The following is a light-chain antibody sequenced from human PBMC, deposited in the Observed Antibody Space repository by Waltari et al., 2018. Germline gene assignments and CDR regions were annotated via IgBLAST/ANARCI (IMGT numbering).Light chain of an antibody. Sequence: DIQMTQSPSSLSASVGARVTITCRASQSISSYLNWYQQKPGKAPKLLIYAASSLQSGVPSRFSGSGSGTDFTLTISSLQPEDFATYYCQQSYSTVLTFGGGTKVEI. CDR3: QQSYSTVLT. CDR2: AAS. CDR1: QSISSY. V-gene: IGKV1-39*01. J-gene: IGKJ4*01.